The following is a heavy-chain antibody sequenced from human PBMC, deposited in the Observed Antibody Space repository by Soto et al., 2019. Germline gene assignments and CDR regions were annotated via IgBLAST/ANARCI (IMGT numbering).Heavy chain of an antibody. CDR3: ARDRLVTTYYYYGMDV. CDR1: GFTFSSYS. D-gene: IGHD4-17*01. J-gene: IGHJ6*02. Sequence: PGGSLRLSCAASGFTFSSYSMNWVRQAPGKGLEWVSYISSSSSTIYYADSVKGRFTISRDNAKNSLYLQMNSLRDEDTAVYYCARDRLVTTYYYYGMDVWGQGTTVTVSS. V-gene: IGHV3-48*02. CDR2: ISSSSSTI.